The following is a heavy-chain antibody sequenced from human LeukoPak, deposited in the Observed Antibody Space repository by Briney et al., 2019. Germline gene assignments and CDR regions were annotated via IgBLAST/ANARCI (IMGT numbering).Heavy chain of an antibody. CDR3: SSGSYAFNWFDP. D-gene: IGHD1-26*01. CDR1: GYTFTGYY. CDR2: INPNSGGT. V-gene: IGHV1-2*02. J-gene: IGHJ5*02. Sequence: ASVKVSCKASGYTFTGYYMHWVRQTPGQGLEWMGWINPNSGGTNYAQKFQGRVTMTRDTSISTAYMELSRLRSVDTAVYYCSSGSYAFNWFDPWGQGTLVTVSS.